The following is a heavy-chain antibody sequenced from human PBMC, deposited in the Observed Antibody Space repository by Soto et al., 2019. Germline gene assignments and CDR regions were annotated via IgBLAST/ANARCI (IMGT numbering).Heavy chain of an antibody. CDR1: GGTFSSYA. D-gene: IGHD3-10*01. Sequence: ASVKVSCKASGGTFSSYAISWVRQAPGQGLEWMGGIILIFGTANYAQKFQGRVTITADESTSTAYMELNSLRAEDTAVYYCAKDRGRWAFDLWGQGTMVTVSS. J-gene: IGHJ3*01. V-gene: IGHV1-69*13. CDR3: AKDRGRWAFDL. CDR2: IILIFGTA.